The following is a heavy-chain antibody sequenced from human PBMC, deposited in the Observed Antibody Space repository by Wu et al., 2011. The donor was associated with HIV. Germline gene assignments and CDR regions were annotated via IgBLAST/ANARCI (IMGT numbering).Heavy chain of an antibody. Sequence: EVKKPGASVKVSCKASGYIFTTNDIIWVRQATGQGLEWMGWMNPNSGNTGYAQSFQGRVTLTRDTSISTAYMELSSLRSEDTAVYYCARARIGRRAFDIWGQGTMVTVSS. D-gene: IGHD1-26*01. CDR1: GYIFTTND. CDR2: MNPNSGNT. CDR3: ARARIGRRAFDI. J-gene: IGHJ3*02. V-gene: IGHV1-8*01.